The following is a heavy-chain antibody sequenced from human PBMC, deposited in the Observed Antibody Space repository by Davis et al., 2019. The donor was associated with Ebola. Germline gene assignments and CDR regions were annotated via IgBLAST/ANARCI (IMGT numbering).Heavy chain of an antibody. CDR1: GGSISSYY. CDR2: IYYSGST. V-gene: IGHV4-59*01. J-gene: IGHJ5*02. Sequence: PGGSLRLSCTVSGGSISSYYWSWIRQPPGKGLEWIGYIYYSGSTNYNPSLKSRVTISVDTSKNPFSLKLSSVTAADTAVYYCARDRGDTTFGWWFDPWGQGTLVTVSS. CDR3: ARDRGDTTFGWWFDP. D-gene: IGHD5-18*01.